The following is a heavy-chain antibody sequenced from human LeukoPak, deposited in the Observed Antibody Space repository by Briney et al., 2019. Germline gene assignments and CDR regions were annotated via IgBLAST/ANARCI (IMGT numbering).Heavy chain of an antibody. CDR1: GFTFSSYA. J-gene: IGHJ4*02. D-gene: IGHD6-13*01. CDR3: ARDQNLYYSSSWYDY. V-gene: IGHV3-30*01. CDR2: ISYDGNNK. Sequence: GGSLRLSCAASGFTFSSYAMHWVRQAPGKGLEWVAVISYDGNNKYYADSVKGRFTISRDNSKNTLYLQMNSLRAEDTAVYYCARDQNLYYSSSWYDYWGQGTLVTVSS.